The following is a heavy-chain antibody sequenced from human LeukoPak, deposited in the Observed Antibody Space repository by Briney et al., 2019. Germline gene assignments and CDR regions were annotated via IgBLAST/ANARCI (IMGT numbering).Heavy chain of an antibody. CDR2: IHQGGNT. J-gene: IGHJ3*02. V-gene: IGHV4-38-2*01. CDR1: GFSIRSGHY. D-gene: IGHD2-21*02. CDR3: ARVVVVVATEENDAFDI. Sequence: SETLSLTCGVSGFSIRSGHYWGWIRQPPGKGLEWIANIHQGGNTYFNPSLKSRVTISVDTFKNQFSLKLSSVTAADTAVYYCARVVVVVATEENDAFDIWGQGTMVIVSS.